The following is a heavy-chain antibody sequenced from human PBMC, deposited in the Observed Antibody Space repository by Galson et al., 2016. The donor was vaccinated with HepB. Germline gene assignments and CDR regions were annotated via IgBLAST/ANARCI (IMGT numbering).Heavy chain of an antibody. D-gene: IGHD1-1*01. CDR1: EFTASSNY. CDR3: ARAYQYTLDY. J-gene: IGHJ4*02. Sequence: SLRLSCAAYEFTASSNYLNWIRQAPGKGLEWVANINQDGSEKHYLDSVRGRFTISRDNAKNSLYLQMNSLRAEDTAVYFCARAYQYTLDYWGQGTLVTVSS. V-gene: IGHV3-7*04. CDR2: INQDGSEK.